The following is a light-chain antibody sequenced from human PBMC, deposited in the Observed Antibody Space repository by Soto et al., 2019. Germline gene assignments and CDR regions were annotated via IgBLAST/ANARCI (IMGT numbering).Light chain of an antibody. CDR3: QHYSGDRAT. J-gene: IGKJ1*01. CDR1: QSISSW. Sequence: DIQMTQSPSTLSASLGDRVTITCGASQSISSWLAWYQQKPGKAPKLLIYKASSLHSGVPSRFRGSGSGTEFTLTISSLPPDDFAPYYCQHYSGDRATFGQGTKVDIK. V-gene: IGKV1-5*03. CDR2: KAS.